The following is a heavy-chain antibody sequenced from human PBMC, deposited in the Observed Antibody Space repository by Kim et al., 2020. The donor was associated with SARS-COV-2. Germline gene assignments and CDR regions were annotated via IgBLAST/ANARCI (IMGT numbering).Heavy chain of an antibody. V-gene: IGHV3-30*18. J-gene: IGHJ4*02. D-gene: IGHD3-10*01. CDR3: AKDGMVRGVTDLDY. CDR2: ISYDGSNK. CDR1: GFTFSSYG. Sequence: GGSLRLSCAASGFTFSSYGMHWVRQAPGKGLEWVAVISYDGSNKYYADSVNGRFTISRDNSKNTLYLQMNSLRAEDTAVYYCAKDGMVRGVTDLDYWGQGTLVTVSS.